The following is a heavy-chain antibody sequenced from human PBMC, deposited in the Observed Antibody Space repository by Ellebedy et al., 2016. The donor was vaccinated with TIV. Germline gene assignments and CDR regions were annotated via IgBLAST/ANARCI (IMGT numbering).Heavy chain of an antibody. CDR2: INPSGSV. V-gene: IGHV4-34*01. D-gene: IGHD6-25*01. CDR3: ARSGFGQIGDY. Sequence: MPSETLSLTCGLYGGSFSTYFWTWIRQYPGKGREWIGEINPSGSVNSNPSLKSRVTISVDTSKNQFSLRLSSVTAADTAVYYCARSGFGQIGDYWGQGTLVTVSS. CDR1: GGSFSTYF. J-gene: IGHJ4*02.